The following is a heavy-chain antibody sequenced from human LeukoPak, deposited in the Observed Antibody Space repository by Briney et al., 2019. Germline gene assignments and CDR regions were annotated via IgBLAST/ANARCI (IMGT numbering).Heavy chain of an antibody. D-gene: IGHD3-3*01. CDR2: ISSSGSTI. J-gene: IGHJ6*02. CDR1: GFTFSSYE. CDR3: AITTIFIYHGMDV. V-gene: IGHV3-48*03. Sequence: GGSLRLSCAASGFTFSSYEMNWVRQAPGKGLEWVSYISSSGSTIYYADSVKGRFTISRDNAKNPLYLQMNSLRAEDTAVYYCAITTIFIYHGMDVWGQGTTVTVSS.